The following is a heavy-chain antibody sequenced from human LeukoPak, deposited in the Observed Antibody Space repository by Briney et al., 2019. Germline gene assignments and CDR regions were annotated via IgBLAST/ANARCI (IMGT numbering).Heavy chain of an antibody. CDR1: GGSISSYY. Sequence: SETLSLTCTVSGGSISSYYWSWIRQPPGKGLEWIGYIYYSGSTNYNPSLKSRVTISVDTSKNQCSLKLSSVTAADTAVYYCARDLGLLWFDYWGQGTLVTVSS. CDR2: IYYSGST. J-gene: IGHJ5*01. V-gene: IGHV4-59*01. D-gene: IGHD5-18*01. CDR3: ARDLGLLWFDY.